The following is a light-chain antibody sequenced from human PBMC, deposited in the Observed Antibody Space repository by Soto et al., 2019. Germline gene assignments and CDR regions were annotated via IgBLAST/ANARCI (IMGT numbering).Light chain of an antibody. CDR1: SSNIGAGYD. J-gene: IGLJ3*02. CDR2: GNS. V-gene: IGLV1-40*01. CDR3: QSYDSSLSGSV. Sequence: QSVLTQPPSVSGAPGQRVTISCTGSSSNIGAGYDVHWYQQLPGTAPKLLIYGNSNRPSGVPDRCSGSKSGTSASLAITGLQAEDEADYYCQSYDSSLSGSVFGGGTKLPVL.